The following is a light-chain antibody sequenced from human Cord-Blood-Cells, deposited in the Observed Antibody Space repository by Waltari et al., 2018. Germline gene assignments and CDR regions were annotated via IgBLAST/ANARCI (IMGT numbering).Light chain of an antibody. CDR3: SSYTSSSPPYV. CDR1: SRDVGGYNY. Sequence: QSALTQPAPVSGSPGQSITISCTGTSRDVGGYNYVSWYQPHPGKAPKLMIYDVSNRPSGVSNRFSGSKSGNTASLTISGLQAEDEADYYCSSYTSSSPPYVFGTGTKVTVL. V-gene: IGLV2-14*01. CDR2: DVS. J-gene: IGLJ1*01.